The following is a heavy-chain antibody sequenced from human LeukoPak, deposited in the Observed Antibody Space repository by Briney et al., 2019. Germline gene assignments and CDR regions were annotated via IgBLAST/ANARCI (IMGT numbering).Heavy chain of an antibody. CDR3: AVSLRYFDWLLEMAPYFDY. CDR1: GFTFSSYW. V-gene: IGHV3-74*01. CDR2: INSDGSST. J-gene: IGHJ4*02. Sequence: PGGSLRLPCAASGFTFSSYWMHWVRQAPGKGLVWVSRINSDGSSTSYADSVKGRFTISRDNAKNTLYLQMNSLRAEDTAVYYCAVSLRYFDWLLEMAPYFDYWGQGTLVTVSS. D-gene: IGHD3-9*01.